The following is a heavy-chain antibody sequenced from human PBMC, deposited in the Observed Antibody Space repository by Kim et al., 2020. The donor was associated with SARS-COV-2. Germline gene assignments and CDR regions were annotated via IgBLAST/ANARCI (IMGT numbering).Heavy chain of an antibody. CDR1: GFTFSSYA. J-gene: IGHJ6*02. Sequence: GGSLRHSCAASGFTFSSYAMHWVRQAPGKGLEWVAVISYDGSNKYYVDSVKGRFTISRDNSKNTLYLQMNSLRAEDTAVYYCARDRPLLRYFDWSYYYGMDVWGQGTTVTVSS. CDR3: ARDRPLLRYFDWSYYYGMDV. V-gene: IGHV3-30*04. CDR2: ISYDGSNK. D-gene: IGHD3-9*01.